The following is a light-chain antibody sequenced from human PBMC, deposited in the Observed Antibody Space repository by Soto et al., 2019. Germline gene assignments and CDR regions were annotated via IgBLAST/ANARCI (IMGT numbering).Light chain of an antibody. V-gene: IGKV1-33*01. CDR1: QDISNY. CDR3: QQYDNLPWT. Sequence: DLQMTQSPSSLSASVGDRVTITCQASQDISNYLNWYQQKPGKAPKLLIYDASNLETGVPSRFSGSGSGTDFTFTISSLQPEYIATYYCQQYDNLPWTFGQGTKVEIK. J-gene: IGKJ1*01. CDR2: DAS.